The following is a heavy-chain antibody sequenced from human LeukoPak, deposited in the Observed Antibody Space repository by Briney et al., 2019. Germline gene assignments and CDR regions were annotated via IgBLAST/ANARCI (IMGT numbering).Heavy chain of an antibody. Sequence: GGSLRLSCTVAGFTVSSNSMSWVRQAPGKGLEWVSFIYSDNTHYSDSVKGRFTISRDNSKNTLYLQMNSLRTEDTAVYYCARRAGAYSHPYDYWGQGTLVTVSS. D-gene: IGHD4/OR15-4a*01. V-gene: IGHV3-53*01. CDR1: GFTVSSNS. CDR2: IYSDNT. CDR3: ARRAGAYSHPYDY. J-gene: IGHJ4*02.